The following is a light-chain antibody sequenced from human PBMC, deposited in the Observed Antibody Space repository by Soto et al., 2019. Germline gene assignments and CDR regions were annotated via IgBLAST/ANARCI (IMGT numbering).Light chain of an antibody. V-gene: IGKV1-39*01. J-gene: IGKJ1*01. CDR3: RQTYSSLWT. CDR2: GTS. CDR1: QSIGTS. Sequence: DIQLTQSPCALSASVGDRVAISCRASQSIGTSLNWYQRKPGKAPNLLIYGTSHLHSGVPSRFSGTGSGTDFTLIITSLQRGDFATYYCRQTYSSLWTFGQGTKVDIK.